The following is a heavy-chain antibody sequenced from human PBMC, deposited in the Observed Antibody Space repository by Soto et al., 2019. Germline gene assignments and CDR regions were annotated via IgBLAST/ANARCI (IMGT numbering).Heavy chain of an antibody. J-gene: IGHJ5*02. CDR1: GFTFSNFA. D-gene: IGHD1-26*01. CDR3: ARPRSIGEHQPAFIS. Sequence: QVQLVESGGGAVQPGRSLRLSCAASGFTFSNFAMHWVRQAPGKGLEWVSVISYDGSDRYYADSVKGRFTVSRDNSNNIRYLEMNGLGTEDTAVYYCARPRSIGEHQPAFISWGQGSRVTVSS. V-gene: IGHV3-30*04. CDR2: ISYDGSDR.